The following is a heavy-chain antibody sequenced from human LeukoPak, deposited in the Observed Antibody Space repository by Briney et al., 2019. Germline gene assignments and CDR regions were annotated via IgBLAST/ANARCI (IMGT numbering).Heavy chain of an antibody. V-gene: IGHV3-30*02. D-gene: IGHD2-15*01. CDR2: IRYDGSNK. CDR1: GFTFSSYW. J-gene: IGHJ4*02. CDR3: AKGSGGNPSYYFDY. Sequence: GGSLRLSCAASGFTFSSYWMHWVRQAPGKGLEWVAFIRYDGSNKYYADSVKGRFTISRDNSKNTLYLQMNSLRAEDTAVYYCAKGSGGNPSYYFDYWGQGTLVTVSS.